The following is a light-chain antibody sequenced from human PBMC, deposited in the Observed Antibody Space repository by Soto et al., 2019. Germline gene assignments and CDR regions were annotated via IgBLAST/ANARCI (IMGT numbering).Light chain of an antibody. CDR3: CSYAGSYTVV. J-gene: IGLJ2*01. V-gene: IGLV2-8*01. Sequence: QSALTQPPSASGSPGQSVTISCTETSSDVGGYNYVSWYQQHPGKAPKLMIYEVSKRPSGVPDRFSGSKSGNTASLTVSGLQAEDEADYYCCSYAGSYTVVFGGGTKLTVL. CDR2: EVS. CDR1: SSDVGGYNY.